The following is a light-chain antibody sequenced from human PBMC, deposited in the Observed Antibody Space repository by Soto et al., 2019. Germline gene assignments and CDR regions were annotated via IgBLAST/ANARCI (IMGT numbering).Light chain of an antibody. V-gene: IGLV2-14*01. CDR2: DVS. Sequence: QSALTQPASVSGSPGQSITISCTGTSSDVGGYNYVSWYQQHPGKAPKLIIYDVSNRPSGVSNRFSGSKSGNMASLTISGLQAEDEADYYCSSYRSRSTVVFGGGTKVTVL. CDR3: SSYRSRSTVV. CDR1: SSDVGGYNY. J-gene: IGLJ2*01.